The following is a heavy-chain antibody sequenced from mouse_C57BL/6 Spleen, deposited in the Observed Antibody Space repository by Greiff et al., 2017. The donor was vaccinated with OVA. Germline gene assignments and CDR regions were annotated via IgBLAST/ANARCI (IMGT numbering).Heavy chain of an antibody. Sequence: EVQLVESGGGLVQPKGSLKLSCAASGFSFNTYAMNWVRQAPGKGLEWVARIRSKSNNYATYYADSVKDRFTISRDDSESMLYLQMNNLKTEDTAMYYCVIYYDYLYYAMDYWGQGTSVTVSS. CDR1: GFSFNTYA. CDR2: IRSKSNNYAT. J-gene: IGHJ4*01. D-gene: IGHD2-4*01. V-gene: IGHV10-1*01. CDR3: VIYYDYLYYAMDY.